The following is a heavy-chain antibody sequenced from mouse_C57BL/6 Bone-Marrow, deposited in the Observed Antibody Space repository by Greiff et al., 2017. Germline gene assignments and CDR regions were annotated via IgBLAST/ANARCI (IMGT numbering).Heavy chain of an antibody. CDR3: TRRFDYAAMDY. V-gene: IGHV6-6*01. J-gene: IGHJ4*01. CDR2: IRNKANNHAT. Sequence: EVMLVESGGGLVQPGGSMKLSCAASGFTFSDAWMDWVRQSPEKGLEWVAEIRNKANNHATYYAESVKGRFTISRDDSKSSVYLQMNSLRAEDTGIYYCTRRFDYAAMDYWGQGTSVTVSS. CDR1: GFTFSDAW.